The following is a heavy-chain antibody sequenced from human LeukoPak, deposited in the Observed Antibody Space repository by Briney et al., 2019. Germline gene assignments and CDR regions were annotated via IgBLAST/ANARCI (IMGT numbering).Heavy chain of an antibody. J-gene: IGHJ6*03. Sequence: SQTLSLTCTVSGASITSGNYYWSWIRQHPGKGLEWIGYIRYSGSTYHNPSLKSRLAISVDTSRNQFSLDLSSVTAADTAVYHCARGFYYDNYMDVWGNGTTVTVSS. CDR2: IRYSGST. CDR3: ARGFYYDNYMDV. CDR1: GASITSGNYY. V-gene: IGHV4-31*03. D-gene: IGHD3-22*01.